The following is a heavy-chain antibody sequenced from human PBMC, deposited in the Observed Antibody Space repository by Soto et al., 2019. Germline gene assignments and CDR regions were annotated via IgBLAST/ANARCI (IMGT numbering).Heavy chain of an antibody. CDR2: ITSNGIGT. CDR1: GFTFSSYA. V-gene: IGHV3-64*03. J-gene: IGHJ3*02. CDR3: VKNIVVVTGDAFDI. D-gene: IGHD2-21*02. Sequence: PGGSLRLSCSASGFTFSSYAMHWVRQAPGRGLEYVSAITSNGIGTYYADSVKGRFTISRDNSKNTLYLQMSSLRAEDTAVYYCVKNIVVVTGDAFDIWGQGTMVAVPS.